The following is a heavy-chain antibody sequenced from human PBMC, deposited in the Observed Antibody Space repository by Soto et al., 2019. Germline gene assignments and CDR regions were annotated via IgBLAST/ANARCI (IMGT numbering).Heavy chain of an antibody. CDR2: IIPIFGTA. Sequence: QVQLVQSGAEVKKPGSSVKVSCKASGGTFSSYAISWVRQAPGQGLEWMGGIIPIFGTANYAQKFQGRVTITGDEPTTKANMELSTLGSEDRAVFYGPPPVPAAGYYYGMAVWGQGPTVPVPS. V-gene: IGHV1-69*12. J-gene: IGHJ6*02. D-gene: IGHD2-2*01. CDR3: PPPVPAAGYYYGMAV. CDR1: GGTFSSYA.